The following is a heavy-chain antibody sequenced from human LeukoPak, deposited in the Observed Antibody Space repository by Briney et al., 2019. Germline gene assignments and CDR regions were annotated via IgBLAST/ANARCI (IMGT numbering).Heavy chain of an antibody. D-gene: IGHD5-18*01. CDR2: IYSSGST. Sequence: SETLSLSCTVSGGSLTSTSHYWDWVRQPPGKGLEWLGSIYSSGSTYYNPSLKSRVTVSFDTSKNQFSLSLTSVTAADTAVYYCTNRRGYSFGFDYYYMDVWGKGTTVTISS. CDR1: GGSLTSTSHY. CDR3: TNRRGYSFGFDYYYMDV. J-gene: IGHJ6*03. V-gene: IGHV4-39*01.